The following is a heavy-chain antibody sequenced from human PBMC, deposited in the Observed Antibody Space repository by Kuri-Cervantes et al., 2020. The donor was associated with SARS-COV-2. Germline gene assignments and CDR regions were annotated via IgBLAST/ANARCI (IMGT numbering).Heavy chain of an antibody. CDR1: GFTFTSSA. D-gene: IGHD2-15*01. V-gene: IGHV1-58*02. Sequence: SVKVSCKASGFTFTSSAMQWVRQARGQRLEWIGWIVVGSGNTNYAQKFQERVTITRDMSTSTAYMELSSLRSEDTAVYYCAKGLGCSGGSCYSALWGQGNLVNCSS. CDR3: AKGLGCSGGSCYSAL. J-gene: IGHJ4*02. CDR2: IVVGSGNT.